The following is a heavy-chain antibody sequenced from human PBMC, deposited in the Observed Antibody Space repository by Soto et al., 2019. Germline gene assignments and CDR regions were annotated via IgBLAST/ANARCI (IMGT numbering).Heavy chain of an antibody. J-gene: IGHJ6*03. V-gene: IGHV4-34*01. D-gene: IGHD3-9*01. CDR3: ASQVLPYFDWSPTPLYYMDV. CDR1: GGSFSGYY. CDR2: INHSGNT. Sequence: QVQLQQWGAGLLEPSETLSLTCAVYGGSFSGYYWSWIRQPPGKGLEWIGEINHSGNTNYNPSLKSRVAMSVEKSTNQFSLKLSSVTAADTAVYYCASQVLPYFDWSPTPLYYMDVWGKGTTVTVSS.